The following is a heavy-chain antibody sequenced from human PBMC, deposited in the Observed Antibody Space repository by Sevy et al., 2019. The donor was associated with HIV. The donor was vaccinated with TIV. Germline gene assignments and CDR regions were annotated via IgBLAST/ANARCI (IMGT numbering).Heavy chain of an antibody. V-gene: IGHV4-39*01. CDR3: ARHAGDSSGYYYAWFDP. CDR2: IYYSGST. J-gene: IGHJ5*02. Sequence: SETLSLTCTVSGGSISSSSYYWGWIRQPPGKGLEWIGSIYYSGSTYYNPSLKSRVTISVDTSKNQFSLKLSSVTAADTAVYYCARHAGDSSGYYYAWFDPWGQGTLVTVSS. D-gene: IGHD3-22*01. CDR1: GGSISSSSYY.